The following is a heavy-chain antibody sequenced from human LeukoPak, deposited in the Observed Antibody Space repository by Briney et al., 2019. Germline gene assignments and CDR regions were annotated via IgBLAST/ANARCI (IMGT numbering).Heavy chain of an antibody. V-gene: IGHV3-21*01. CDR3: AKTYGHFDD. CDR1: GFTFTRYT. D-gene: IGHD4-17*01. J-gene: IGHJ4*02. Sequence: GGSLRLSCAASGFTFTRYTMNWVRQAPGKGLEWVSSITSSSSYIYYADSVKGRFTISRDNAKNSLYLQMTSLRVEDTAVYYCAKTYGHFDDWGQGTLVTVSS. CDR2: ITSSSSYI.